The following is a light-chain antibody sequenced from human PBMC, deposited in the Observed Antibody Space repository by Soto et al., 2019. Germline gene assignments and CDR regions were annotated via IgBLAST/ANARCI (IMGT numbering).Light chain of an antibody. CDR1: QAVSSH. Sequence: EVVLTQYPATLSLSPGERATLSCRASQAVSSHLAWYQQSPGQAPRLLIYGASTRATGIPARFSSSGSGTEFTLTINSLQSEDFAVYYCQQYNNWPMWTFGQGTKVDIK. CDR3: QQYNNWPMWT. J-gene: IGKJ1*01. CDR2: GAS. V-gene: IGKV3-15*01.